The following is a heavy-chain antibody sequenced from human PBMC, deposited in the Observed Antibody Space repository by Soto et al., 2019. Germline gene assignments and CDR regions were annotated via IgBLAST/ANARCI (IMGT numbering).Heavy chain of an antibody. J-gene: IGHJ6*02. V-gene: IGHV5-51*01. D-gene: IGHD5-18*01. CDR2: IDPGDCDT. CDR3: ATADTAMPCYYYNGMDV. CDR1: GYSFTSYW. Sequence: EVPLVQSGAEVKKPGESLKISCKGSGYSFTSYWIGWVRQIPGKGLQGLGNIDPGDCDTRYSPAFQGQVTISADKAISTADLQWSSLKASDTAMYYCATADTAMPCYYYNGMDVWGQGTTVTGSS.